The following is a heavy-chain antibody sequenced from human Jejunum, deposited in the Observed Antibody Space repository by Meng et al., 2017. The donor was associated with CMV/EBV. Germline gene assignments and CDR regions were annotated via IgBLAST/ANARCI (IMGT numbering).Heavy chain of an antibody. CDR3: ARGLNWGRRDDAFDI. J-gene: IGHJ3*02. V-gene: IGHV1-69*05. CDR2: IIPMLGTA. D-gene: IGHD7-27*01. Sequence: GTVSSYAISGVRQAPGQGLEWMGGIIPMLGTANYAQKFQDRVTINTDESRTTANMELSSLRSDDTAVYYCARGLNWGRRDDAFDIWGQGTTVTVSS. CDR1: GTVSSYA.